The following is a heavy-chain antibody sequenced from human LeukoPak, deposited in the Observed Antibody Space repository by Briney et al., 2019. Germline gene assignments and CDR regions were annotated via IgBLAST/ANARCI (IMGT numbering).Heavy chain of an antibody. D-gene: IGHD3-10*01. J-gene: IGHJ3*02. CDR1: GYTFTSYY. CDR3: ARPVSAGDAFDI. CDR2: INPSGGST. V-gene: IGHV1-46*01. Sequence: GAPVKVSCKASGYTFTSYYMHWVRQAPGQGLEWMGIINPSGGSTSYAQKFQGRVTMTRDTSTSTVYMELSSLRSEDTAVYYCARPVSAGDAFDIWGQGTMVTVSS.